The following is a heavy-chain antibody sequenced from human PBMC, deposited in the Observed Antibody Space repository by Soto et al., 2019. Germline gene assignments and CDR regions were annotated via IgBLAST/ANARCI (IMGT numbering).Heavy chain of an antibody. CDR3: GRVMIGTSRHTDSDY. Sequence: ETLSLTCSVSGASISSRDYYWGWIRQTPGKGPEWIGNIDYNGVTYYNPSLKSRVTVSKDTSKNQFSLKVASVTAADTAIYYCGRVMIGTSRHTDSDYWGQGTQVTVSS. D-gene: IGHD2-2*01. V-gene: IGHV4-39*01. CDR1: GASISSRDYY. CDR2: IDYNGVT. J-gene: IGHJ4*02.